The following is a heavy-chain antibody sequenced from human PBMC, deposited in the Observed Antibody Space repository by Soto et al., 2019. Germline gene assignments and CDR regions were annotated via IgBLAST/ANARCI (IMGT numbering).Heavy chain of an antibody. CDR3: ARGELGIVRSYWYFDL. V-gene: IGHV3-13*04. D-gene: IGHD7-27*01. J-gene: IGHJ2*01. CDR2: MGTAGDT. Sequence: EVQLVESGGGLVQPGGSLRLSCAASGFTFSSYDMHWVRQAPGKGLEWVSAMGTAGDTYYPGSVKGRFTISREDAKNSLYLQMNSLRAGDTAVYYCARGELGIVRSYWYFDLWGRGTLVTVSS. CDR1: GFTFSSYD.